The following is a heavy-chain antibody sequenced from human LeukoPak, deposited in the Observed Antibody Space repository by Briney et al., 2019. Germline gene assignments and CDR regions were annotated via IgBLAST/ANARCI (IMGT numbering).Heavy chain of an antibody. D-gene: IGHD5-12*01. J-gene: IGHJ4*02. V-gene: IGHV3-21*04. CDR3: AKSYNGYESKPDY. Sequence: PGGSLRLSCVASGFTFSSYSMNWVRQAPGKGLEWVSSISSSSSYIYYADSVKGRFTISRDNAKNSLYLQMNSLRAEDTAVYYCAKSYNGYESKPDYWGQGTLVTVSS. CDR1: GFTFSSYS. CDR2: ISSSSSYI.